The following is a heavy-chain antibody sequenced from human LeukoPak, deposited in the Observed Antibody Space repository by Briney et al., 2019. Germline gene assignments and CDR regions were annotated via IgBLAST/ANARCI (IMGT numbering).Heavy chain of an antibody. CDR2: IESKTDSGTT. CDR3: TTGHYFDY. CDR1: GFTFSNAW. V-gene: IGHV3-15*04. J-gene: IGHJ4*02. Sequence: PGGSLRLSCAASGFTFSNAWMSWVRQAPGKGLEWVGRIESKTDSGTTDYAAPVKGRFTISRDDSKNTLYLQVNSLKTEDTAVYYCTTGHYFDYWGQGTLVTVSS.